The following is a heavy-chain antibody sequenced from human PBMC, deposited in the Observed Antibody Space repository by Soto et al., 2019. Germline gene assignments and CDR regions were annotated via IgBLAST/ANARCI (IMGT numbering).Heavy chain of an antibody. CDR1: GGTPSNSA. Sequence: QVHLLLQSGAEVKKPGSSVKVSCKASGGTPSNSAISWVRQAPGQGLEWKGGIIPVFGLVKYAQNFQGRVTITADESTNTAYMELSSLRPEDTAVYYCAGGRIVVVGSRAHYGMDVWGQGTTVTVSS. CDR3: AGGRIVVVGSRAHYGMDV. V-gene: IGHV1-69*19. J-gene: IGHJ6*02. D-gene: IGHD3-22*01. CDR2: IIPVFGLV.